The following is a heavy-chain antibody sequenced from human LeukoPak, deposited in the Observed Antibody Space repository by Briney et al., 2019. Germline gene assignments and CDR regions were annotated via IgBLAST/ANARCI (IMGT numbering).Heavy chain of an antibody. V-gene: IGHV4-4*07. Sequence: SETLSLTCTVSRGSVTTYSWSWIRQPAGKGLEWIGRLSGSGDTNFNPSLKTRVTMSADESKNQFSLHLRSVTAADTAVYFCARDLTLTVAFDIWGQGTVVTVPS. CDR1: RGSVTTYS. CDR3: ARDLTLTVAFDI. J-gene: IGHJ3*02. D-gene: IGHD3-16*01. CDR2: LSGSGDT.